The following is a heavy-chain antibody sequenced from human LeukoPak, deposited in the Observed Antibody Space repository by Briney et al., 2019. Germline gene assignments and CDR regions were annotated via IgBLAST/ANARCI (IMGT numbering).Heavy chain of an antibody. CDR1: GYTFTSYY. CDR3: ATSSDYYGSGSHDAFDI. D-gene: IGHD3-10*01. Sequence: ASVKVSCKATGYTFTSYYMHWVRQAPGQGLEWMGWINTNSGSTHYAQKFKGRVTMTRDTSISTAYMELSRLRSDDTAVYYCATSSDYYGSGSHDAFDIWGQGTMVTVSS. J-gene: IGHJ3*02. V-gene: IGHV1-2*02. CDR2: INTNSGST.